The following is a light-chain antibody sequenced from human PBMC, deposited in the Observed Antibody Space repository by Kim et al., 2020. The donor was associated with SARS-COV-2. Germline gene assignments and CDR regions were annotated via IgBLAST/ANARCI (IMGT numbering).Light chain of an antibody. J-gene: IGLJ2*01. CDR2: DEN. CDR3: NCRDSSGNLLV. Sequence: LRKTGRITCQGTSLRNYYASWYQQKPGQAPAFVMYDENTRPSVIPDRFSGSFSGNTASLTITGAQAEEEADYYCNCRDSSGNLLVFGGGTQLTVL. CDR1: SLRNYY. V-gene: IGLV3-19*01.